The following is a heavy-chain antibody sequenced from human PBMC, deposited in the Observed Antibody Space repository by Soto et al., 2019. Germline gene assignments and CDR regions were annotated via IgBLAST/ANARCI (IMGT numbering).Heavy chain of an antibody. V-gene: IGHV3-23*01. CDR3: AKDRSDPRDYFDD. J-gene: IGHJ4*02. CDR2: ISGGDGVT. D-gene: IGHD6-25*01. Sequence: EVQLLESGGGLVQPGGSLRLSCAASGFTFGTYAMSWVRQAPEKGLEWVSAISGGDGVTWYADSAKGRFTISRDNSKNTVFLQMNRLRVEDTAIYYCAKDRSDPRDYFDDWGQGTLVTVSS. CDR1: GFTFGTYA.